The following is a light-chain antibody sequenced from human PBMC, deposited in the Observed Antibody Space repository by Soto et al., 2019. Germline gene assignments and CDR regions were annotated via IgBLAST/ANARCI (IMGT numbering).Light chain of an antibody. Sequence: DIQITQSPSSLSSSVGDRVTITCLASQGISRYLNWYQQKPGKAPKVLIYAASNLESGVPSRFSGSGSGTDFSLTISSLQAGDFATYFCQETFTTPYTFGQGTKVDIK. V-gene: IGKV1-39*01. CDR3: QETFTTPYT. J-gene: IGKJ2*01. CDR2: AAS. CDR1: QGISRY.